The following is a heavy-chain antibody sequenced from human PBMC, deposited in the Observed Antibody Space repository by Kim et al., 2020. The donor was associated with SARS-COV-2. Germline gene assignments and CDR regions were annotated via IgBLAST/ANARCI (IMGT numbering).Heavy chain of an antibody. CDR1: GGSISSYY. V-gene: IGHV4-59*08. CDR2: IYYSGST. Sequence: SETLSLTCTVSGGSISSYYWSWIRQPPGKGLEWIGYIYYSGSTNYNPSLKSRVTISVDTSKNQFSLKLSSVTAADTAVYYCARLKWFGELSLYYYGMDVWGQGTTVTVSS. J-gene: IGHJ6*02. D-gene: IGHD3-10*01. CDR3: ARLKWFGELSLYYYGMDV.